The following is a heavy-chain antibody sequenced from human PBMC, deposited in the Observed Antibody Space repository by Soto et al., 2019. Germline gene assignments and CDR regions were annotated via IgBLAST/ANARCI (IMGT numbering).Heavy chain of an antibody. J-gene: IGHJ6*02. Sequence: SETLSLTCAVSGGSIRSGGYSWSWIRQPPGKGLEWIGYVYHSGSTYYSSSLKSRVTISVDMSKNQISLKLTSVTAADTAVYYCARGVSSSQKRFYYRMDVWGQGTTVTVSS. D-gene: IGHD2-15*01. CDR1: GGSIRSGGYS. V-gene: IGHV4-30-2*01. CDR2: VYHSGST. CDR3: ARGVSSSQKRFYYRMDV.